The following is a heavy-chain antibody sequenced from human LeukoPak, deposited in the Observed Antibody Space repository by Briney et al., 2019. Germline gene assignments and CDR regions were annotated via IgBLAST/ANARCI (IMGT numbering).Heavy chain of an antibody. CDR3: ARVGNSASLDF. J-gene: IGHJ4*02. V-gene: IGHV4-38-2*02. D-gene: IGHD1-26*01. Sequence: SETLSLTCTVSGYSINSYYHWVWLRQPPGKGLEWIGSIYHSGSTYYNPPLKTRVIISVDTSNNQFSLNLTSVTVADTAKYFCARVGNSASLDFWGPGILVIVSS. CDR2: IYHSGST. CDR1: GYSINSYYH.